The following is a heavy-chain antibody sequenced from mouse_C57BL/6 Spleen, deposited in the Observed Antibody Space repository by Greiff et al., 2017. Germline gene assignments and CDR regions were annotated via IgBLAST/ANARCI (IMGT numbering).Heavy chain of an antibody. V-gene: IGHV1-82*01. CDR1: GYAFSSSW. J-gene: IGHJ2*01. D-gene: IGHD1-1*01. CDR3: ARSAVVAPYYFDY. CDR2: IYPGDGDT. Sequence: QVQLQQSGPELVKPGALVKISCKASGYAFSSSWMNWVKQRPGKGLEWIGRIYPGDGDTNYNGKFKGKATLTADKSSSTAYMQLSSLTSEDSAVYFCARSAVVAPYYFDYWGQGTTLTVSS.